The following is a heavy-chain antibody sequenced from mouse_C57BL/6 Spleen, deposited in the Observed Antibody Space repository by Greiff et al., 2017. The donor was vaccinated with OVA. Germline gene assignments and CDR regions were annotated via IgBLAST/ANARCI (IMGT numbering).Heavy chain of an antibody. CDR2: IYPGSGST. V-gene: IGHV1-55*01. D-gene: IGHD1-2*01. CDR3: ARGGKYWLFDY. J-gene: IGHJ2*01. CDR1: GYTFTSYW. Sequence: VQLQESGAELVKPGASVKMSCKASGYTFTSYWITWVKQRPGQGLEWIGDIYPGSGSTNYNEKFKSKATLTVDTSSSTAYMQLSSLTSEDSAVYYCARGGKYWLFDYWGQGTTLTVSS.